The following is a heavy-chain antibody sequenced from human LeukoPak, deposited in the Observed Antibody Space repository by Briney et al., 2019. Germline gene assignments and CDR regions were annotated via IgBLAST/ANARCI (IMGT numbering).Heavy chain of an antibody. J-gene: IGHJ4*01. Sequence: SETLSLTCTVSDASVTTYSWSWLRQPAGKGLTWIGRVYSSGATKYNPSLKSRVTISADTSKNQFSLKLPSVTAADTAVYYCARDHYGSGSYKAYFDYWGHGIQVTVSS. V-gene: IGHV4-4*07. D-gene: IGHD3-10*01. CDR2: VYSSGAT. CDR1: DASVTTYS. CDR3: ARDHYGSGSYKAYFDY.